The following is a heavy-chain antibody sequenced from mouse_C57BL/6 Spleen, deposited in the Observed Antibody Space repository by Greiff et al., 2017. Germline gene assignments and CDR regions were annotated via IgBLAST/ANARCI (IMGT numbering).Heavy chain of an antibody. CDR2: ISSGSSTI. V-gene: IGHV5-17*01. D-gene: IGHD1-1*01. J-gene: IGHJ2*01. CDR3: ARSGKDY. CDR1: GFTFSDYG. Sequence: EVKLMESGGGLVKPGGSLKLSCAASGFTFSDYGLHWVRQAPEKGLEWVAYISSGSSTIYYADTVKGRFTISRNDAKNTLFLQMTILKSEDTAMYYCARSGKDYWGQGTTRTVSS.